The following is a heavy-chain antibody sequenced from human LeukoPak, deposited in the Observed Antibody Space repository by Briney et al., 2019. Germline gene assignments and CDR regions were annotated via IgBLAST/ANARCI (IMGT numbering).Heavy chain of an antibody. CDR3: ASQIAAAGTYLTPHY. CDR1: GITFNTYS. D-gene: IGHD6-13*01. CDR2: ISYDGSNK. Sequence: GGSLRLSCAASGITFNTYSMHRVRQAPGKGLEWVAAISYDGSNKYYADSVKGRFTVSRDNSKSTLYLQLNSLRAEDTAVYYCASQIAAAGTYLTPHYWGQGTLVTVSS. V-gene: IGHV3-30*04. J-gene: IGHJ4*02.